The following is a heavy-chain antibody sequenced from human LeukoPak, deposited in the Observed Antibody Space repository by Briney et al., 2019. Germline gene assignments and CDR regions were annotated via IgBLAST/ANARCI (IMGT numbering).Heavy chain of an antibody. Sequence: RASETLSLTCAVYGGSFSGYYWSWIRQPPGKGLEWVSYISSSGSTIYYADSVKGRFTISRDNAKNSLYLQMNSLRAEDTAVYYCARESITIFAPYFDYWGQGTLVTVSS. V-gene: IGHV3-11*01. D-gene: IGHD3-9*01. CDR3: ARESITIFAPYFDY. J-gene: IGHJ4*02. CDR1: GGSFSGYY. CDR2: ISSSGSTI.